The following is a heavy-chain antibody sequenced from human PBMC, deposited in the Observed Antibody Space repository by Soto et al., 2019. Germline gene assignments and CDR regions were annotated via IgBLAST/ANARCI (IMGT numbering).Heavy chain of an antibody. J-gene: IGHJ1*01. D-gene: IGHD4-17*01. Sequence: ASVKVSCKASGYTFTSYGISWVRQAPGQGLEWMGWISAYNGNTNYAQKLQGRVTMTTDTSTSTAYMELRSLRSDDTAVYYCARVGDYDISLDYGDYAAGSDTNEYFQHWGQGTLVTVSS. CDR2: ISAYNGNT. CDR1: GYTFTSYG. V-gene: IGHV1-18*01. CDR3: ARVGDYDISLDYGDYAAGSDTNEYFQH.